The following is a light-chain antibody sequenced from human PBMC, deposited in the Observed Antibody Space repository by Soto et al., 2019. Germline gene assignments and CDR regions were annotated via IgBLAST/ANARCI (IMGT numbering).Light chain of an antibody. J-gene: IGKJ4*01. CDR1: QSINIY. CDR3: QQSFSTPQT. V-gene: IGKV1-39*01. Sequence: DIQMTQSPSSLDASVGDSVTITCRASQSINIYLSWYQQKPGKAPKLLINVASTLQGGVTSRFSGSGSGTEFTLAISSLQPEDSATYYCQQSFSTPQTFGGGTKVDIK. CDR2: VAS.